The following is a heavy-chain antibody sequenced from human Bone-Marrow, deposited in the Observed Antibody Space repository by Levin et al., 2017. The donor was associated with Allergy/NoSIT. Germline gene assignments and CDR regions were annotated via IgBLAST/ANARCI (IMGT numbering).Heavy chain of an antibody. J-gene: IGHJ4*02. D-gene: IGHD4-23*01. CDR1: GFTFSSYD. CDR3: ARDDYGGNGFDY. V-gene: IGHV3-13*04. Sequence: PGGSLRLSCAASGFTFSSYDMHWVRQATGKGLEWVSAIGTAGDTYYPGSVKGRFTISRENAKNSLYLQMNSLRAGDTAVYYCARDDYGGNGFDYWGQGTLVTVSS. CDR2: IGTAGDT.